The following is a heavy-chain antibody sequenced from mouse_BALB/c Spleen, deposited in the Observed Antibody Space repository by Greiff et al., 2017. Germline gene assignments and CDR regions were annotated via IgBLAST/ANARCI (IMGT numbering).Heavy chain of an antibody. D-gene: IGHD2-12*01. Sequence: EVKLMESGPSLVKPSQTLSLTCSVTGDSITSGYWNWIRKFPGNKLEYMGYISYSGSTYYNPSLKSRISITRDTSKNQYYLQLNSVTTEDTATYYCARYYDVGYYYAMDFWGQGTSVTVSS. V-gene: IGHV3-8*02. CDR3: ARYYDVGYYYAMDF. J-gene: IGHJ4*01. CDR1: GDSITSGY. CDR2: ISYSGST.